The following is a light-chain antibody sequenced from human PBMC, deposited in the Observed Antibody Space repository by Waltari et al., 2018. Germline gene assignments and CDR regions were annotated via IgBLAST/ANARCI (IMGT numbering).Light chain of an antibody. CDR2: DVD. V-gene: IGLV2-11*01. CDR1: NRDVGAYNY. CDR3: CSYAGRYTSV. J-gene: IGLJ2*01. Sequence: QSALTQPRSVSGSPGQSLTLSCTGTNRDVGAYNYVSWYQQRPGQAPKPIRYDVDKRPAGVPGHFAGSKAGNTASLTISGLQADDEADYYCCSYAGRYTSVFGGGTKVTVL.